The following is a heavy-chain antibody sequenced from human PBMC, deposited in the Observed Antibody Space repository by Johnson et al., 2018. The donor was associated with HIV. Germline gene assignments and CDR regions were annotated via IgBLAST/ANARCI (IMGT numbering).Heavy chain of an antibody. J-gene: IGHJ3*02. CDR3: ARVHSGGAFDI. CDR1: GFTVSSNY. CDR2: ISYDGSKT. Sequence: QVQLVESGGGLVQPGGSLRLSCTASGFTVSSNYMSWVRQAPGKGLEWVALISYDGSKTYYVDSVKARFTISRDDARNTLYLQMTSLRAEDTAVYYCARVHSGGAFDIWGQGTMVTVSS. V-gene: IGHV3-30*03.